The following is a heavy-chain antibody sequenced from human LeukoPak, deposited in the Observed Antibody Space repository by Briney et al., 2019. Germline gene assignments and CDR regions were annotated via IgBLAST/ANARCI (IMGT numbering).Heavy chain of an antibody. D-gene: IGHD6-13*01. CDR1: GYSFTSYW. CDR3: ARRSSSSWYSHAFDI. Sequence: GESLKIFCKGSGYSFTSYWIGWVRQMPGKGLEWMGIIFPGDSDTRYSPSFQGQVTISADKSISTAYLLWSSLKASDTAMYYFARRSSSSWYSHAFDIWGQGTMVTVSS. V-gene: IGHV5-51*01. J-gene: IGHJ3*02. CDR2: IFPGDSDT.